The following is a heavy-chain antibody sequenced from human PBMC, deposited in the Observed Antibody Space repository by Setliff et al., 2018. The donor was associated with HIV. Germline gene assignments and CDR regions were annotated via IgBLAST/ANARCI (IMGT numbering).Heavy chain of an antibody. CDR3: AKISPRGYSDITTGRLTDPFDV. Sequence: PSETLSLTCTVSDSAMDSYYWSWVRQSPGRGLEYIGYIYWTGKTDYSPSLKSRVTISLDTSGNQFSLKLNSVTGADTAVYYCAKISPRGYSDITTGRLTDPFDVWGPGTMVTVSS. D-gene: IGHD3-9*01. CDR2: IYWTGKT. CDR1: DSAMDSYY. V-gene: IGHV4-59*12. J-gene: IGHJ3*01.